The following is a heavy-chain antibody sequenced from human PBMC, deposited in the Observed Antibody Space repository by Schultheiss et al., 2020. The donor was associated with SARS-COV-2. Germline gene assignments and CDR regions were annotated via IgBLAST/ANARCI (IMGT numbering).Heavy chain of an antibody. D-gene: IGHD3-3*01. Sequence: GGSLRLSCAASGFTFSSYGMHWVRQAPGKGLEWVSSISGGSTYIYYADSVKGRFTISRDNAKNSLYLQMNSLRAEDTAVYYCSKYYDFWSDYYSRYYYYMDVWGKGTTVTVSS. CDR2: ISGGSTYI. V-gene: IGHV3-21*04. CDR1: GFTFSSYG. J-gene: IGHJ6*03. CDR3: SKYYDFWSDYYSRYYYYMDV.